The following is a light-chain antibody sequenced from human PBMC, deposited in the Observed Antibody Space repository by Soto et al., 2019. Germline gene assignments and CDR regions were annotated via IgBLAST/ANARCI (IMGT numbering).Light chain of an antibody. CDR2: DVS. V-gene: IGLV2-14*03. CDR3: SSYTSSSTLVV. CDR1: SSDVGAYIY. Sequence: QSALTQPASVSGSPGQSITISCTGTSSDVGAYIYVSWYQQHPGKVPKLMIYDVSNRPSGVSNRFSGSKSGNTASLTISGLQAEDEADYYCSSYTSSSTLVVFGGGTKLTVL. J-gene: IGLJ2*01.